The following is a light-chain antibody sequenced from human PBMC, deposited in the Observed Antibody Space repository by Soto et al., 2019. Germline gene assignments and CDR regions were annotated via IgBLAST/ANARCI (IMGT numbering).Light chain of an antibody. J-gene: IGKJ1*01. Sequence: DIQMTQSPSSLSASVGDRVTITCRASQGTGDYLAWYQQKPGKVPKLLIFATSALQSGVRSRFSGGGSGTDFTLTISRLQPEDVATYYCQKYDSSPSWTFGQGTRVEIK. CDR3: QKYDSSPSWT. CDR2: ATS. CDR1: QGTGDY. V-gene: IGKV1-27*01.